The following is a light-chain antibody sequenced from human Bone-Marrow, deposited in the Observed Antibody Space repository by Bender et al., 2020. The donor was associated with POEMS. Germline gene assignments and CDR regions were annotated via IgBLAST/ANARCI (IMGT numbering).Light chain of an antibody. CDR1: SSNIGAHA. CDR3: AVWDDSLNGWV. V-gene: IGLV1-44*01. Sequence: QSVLTQSRSASGAPGERVIISCSGSSSNIGAHAVNWYQHLPGTAPKLLIYSSHRRPSEVPDRFSGSRSGTSASLAISGLQSEDEADYYCAVWDDSLNGWVFGGGTKLTVL. J-gene: IGLJ3*02. CDR2: SSH.